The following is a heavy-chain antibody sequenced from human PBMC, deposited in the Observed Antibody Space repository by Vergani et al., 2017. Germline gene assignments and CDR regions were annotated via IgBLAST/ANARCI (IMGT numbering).Heavy chain of an antibody. CDR2: IYYSGST. J-gene: IGHJ4*02. D-gene: IGHD5-18*01. Sequence: QVQLQESGPGLVKPSETLSLTCTVSGGSVSSGSYYWGWIRQPPGKGLEWIGSIYYSGSTYYNPSLKSRVTISVDTSKNQFSLKLSSVTAADTAVYYCARSGYSYGYFDYWGQGTLVTVSS. CDR3: ARSGYSYGYFDY. V-gene: IGHV4-39*07. CDR1: GGSVSSGSYY.